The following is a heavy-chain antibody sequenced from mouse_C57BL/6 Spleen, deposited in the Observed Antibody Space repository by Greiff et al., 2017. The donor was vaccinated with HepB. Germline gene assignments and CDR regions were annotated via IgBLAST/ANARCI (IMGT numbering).Heavy chain of an antibody. CDR2: IYPGDGDT. Sequence: VQRVESGPELVKPGASVKISCKASGYAFSSSWMNWVKQRPGKGLEWIGRIYPGDGDTNYNGKFKGKATLTADKSSSTAYMQLSSLTSEDSAVYFCARSSGYYAWYFDVWGTGTTVTVSS. CDR1: GYAFSSSW. V-gene: IGHV1-82*01. D-gene: IGHD2-3*01. CDR3: ARSSGYYAWYFDV. J-gene: IGHJ1*03.